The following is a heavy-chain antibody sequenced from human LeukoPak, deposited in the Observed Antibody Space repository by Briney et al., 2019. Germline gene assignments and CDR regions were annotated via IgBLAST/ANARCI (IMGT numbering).Heavy chain of an antibody. CDR3: ARKERGYYDSSGPDEAFDI. CDR2: IIPILGIA. J-gene: IGHJ3*02. CDR1: GGTFSSYT. Sequence: GASVKVSCKASGGTFSSYTISWVRQAPGQGLEWMGRIIPILGIANYAQKFQGRVTITADKSTSTAYMELSSLRSEDTAVYYCARKERGYYDSSGPDEAFDIWGQGTMVTVSS. D-gene: IGHD3-22*01. V-gene: IGHV1-69*02.